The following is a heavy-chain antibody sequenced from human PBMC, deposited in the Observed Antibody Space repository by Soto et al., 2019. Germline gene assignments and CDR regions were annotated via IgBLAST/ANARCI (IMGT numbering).Heavy chain of an antibody. CDR2: ISPYNGNT. J-gene: IGHJ4*02. Sequence: QVQLVQSGAEVKKPGASVKVSCKTSGYTFISYDITWVRQAPGQGLEWMGWISPYNGNTNYAHKLQGRVTMTTDTXXSTAYMELRSLRSDDTAVYYCAREGGRGSYFPCDYWGQGTLVTVSS. D-gene: IGHD1-26*01. CDR1: GYTFISYD. CDR3: AREGGRGSYFPCDY. V-gene: IGHV1-18*01.